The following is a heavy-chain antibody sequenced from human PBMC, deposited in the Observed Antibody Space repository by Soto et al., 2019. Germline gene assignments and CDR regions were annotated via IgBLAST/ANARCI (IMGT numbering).Heavy chain of an antibody. D-gene: IGHD3-16*01. CDR2: INHSGST. V-gene: IGHV4-34*01. J-gene: IGHJ5*02. CDR3: ARGGDYVWGSRSNWFDP. Sequence: SETLSLTCAVYGGSFSGYYWSWIRQPPGKGLEWIGEINHSGSTNYNPSLKSRVTISVDTSKNQFSLKLSSVTAADTAVYYCARGGDYVWGSRSNWFDPWGQGTLVTVSS. CDR1: GGSFSGYY.